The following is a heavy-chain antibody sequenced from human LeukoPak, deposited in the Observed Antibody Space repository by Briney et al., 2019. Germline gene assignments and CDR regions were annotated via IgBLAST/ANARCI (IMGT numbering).Heavy chain of an antibody. CDR1: GFTVSDYS. V-gene: IGHV3-23*01. J-gene: IGHJ4*02. CDR3: AKVRYCSSTSCYCSDY. Sequence: PGGSLRLSCAASGFTVSDYSMAWVRQAPGKGLEWVSAISGSGSYTDYADSVKGRFTISKDNSKNTLYMRMSSLRAEDTAVYYCAKVRYCSSTSCYCSDYWGQGTLVTVSS. D-gene: IGHD2-2*01. CDR2: ISGSGSYT.